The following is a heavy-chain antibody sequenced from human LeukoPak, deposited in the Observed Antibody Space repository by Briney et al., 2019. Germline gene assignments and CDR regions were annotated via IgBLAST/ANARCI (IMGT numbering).Heavy chain of an antibody. CDR1: GGSINSTFYY. CDR2: IFYSGIT. CDR3: ARDSRGGLRFLEWSSYFDP. D-gene: IGHD3-3*01. V-gene: IGHV4-39*07. Sequence: TSETLSLTCTVSGGSINSTFYYWGWIRQPPGKGLEWIGSIFYSGITYYNPSLKSRVTISVDTSKNHFSLKLSSVTAADTAVYFCARDSRGGLRFLEWSSYFDPWGQGTLVTVSS. J-gene: IGHJ5*02.